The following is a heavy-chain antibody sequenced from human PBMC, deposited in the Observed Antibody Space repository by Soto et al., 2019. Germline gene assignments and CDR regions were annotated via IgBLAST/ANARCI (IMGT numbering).Heavy chain of an antibody. J-gene: IGHJ4*02. Sequence: EVQLVETGGGLIQPGGSLRLSCAASGFTVSSNYMSWVRQAPGKGLEWVSVIYSGGSTYYADSVKGRFTISRDNSKNTLYLQMNSLRAEDTAVYYCARVHSSSWYGLDYWGQGTLVTVSS. D-gene: IGHD6-13*01. CDR1: GFTVSSNY. V-gene: IGHV3-53*02. CDR2: IYSGGST. CDR3: ARVHSSSWYGLDY.